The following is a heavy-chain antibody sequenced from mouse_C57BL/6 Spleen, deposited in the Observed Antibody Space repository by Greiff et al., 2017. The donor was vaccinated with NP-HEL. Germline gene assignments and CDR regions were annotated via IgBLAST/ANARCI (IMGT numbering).Heavy chain of an antibody. CDR1: GFTFTDYY. CDR3: ARYNYGNWFAY. CDR2: IRNKANGYTT. D-gene: IGHD2-1*01. V-gene: IGHV7-3*01. Sequence: EVKLEESGGGLVQPGGSLSLSCAASGFTFTDYYMSWVRQPPGKALEWLGFIRNKANGYTTEYSASVKGRFTISRDNSQSILYLQMNALRAEDSATYYCARYNYGNWFAYWGQGTLVTVSA. J-gene: IGHJ3*01.